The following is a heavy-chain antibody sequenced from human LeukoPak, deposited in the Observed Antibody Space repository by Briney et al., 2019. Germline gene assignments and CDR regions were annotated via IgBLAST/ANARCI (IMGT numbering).Heavy chain of an antibody. CDR1: GGTFSSYA. Sequence: ASVKVSCKASGGTFSSYAISWVRQAPGQGLEWMGRIIPIFGIANHAQKFQGRVTITANKSTSTAYMELSSLRSEDTAVYYCAESPLGATSVNFDYWGQGTLVTVSS. J-gene: IGHJ4*02. D-gene: IGHD1-26*01. CDR2: IIPIFGIA. V-gene: IGHV1-69*04. CDR3: AESPLGATSVNFDY.